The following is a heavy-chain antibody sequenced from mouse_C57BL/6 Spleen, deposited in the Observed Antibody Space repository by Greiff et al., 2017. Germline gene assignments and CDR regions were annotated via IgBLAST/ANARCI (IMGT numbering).Heavy chain of an antibody. CDR1: GFTFSSYG. Sequence: EVKLMESGGDLVKPGGSLKLSCAASGFTFSSYGMSWVRQTPDKRLEWVATISSGGSYTYYQDSVKGRFTISRDNAKNTLYLQMSSLKSEDTAMYYCARRPYYSNYEAMDYWGQGTSVTVSS. J-gene: IGHJ4*01. CDR3: ARRPYYSNYEAMDY. V-gene: IGHV5-6*02. D-gene: IGHD2-5*01. CDR2: ISSGGSYT.